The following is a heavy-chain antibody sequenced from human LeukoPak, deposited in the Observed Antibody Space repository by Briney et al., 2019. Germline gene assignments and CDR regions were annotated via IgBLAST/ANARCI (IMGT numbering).Heavy chain of an antibody. CDR2: IIPIFGTA. J-gene: IGHJ4*02. V-gene: IGHV1-69*05. D-gene: IGHD2/OR15-2a*01. CDR3: ARDVNSRGPFDY. CDR1: GGTFSSYA. Sequence: ASVKVSCKASGGTFSSYAISWVRQAPGQGLEWMGGIIPIFGTANYAQKFQGRVTITTDESTSTAYMELSSLRSEDTAVYYCARDVNSRGPFDYWAREPWSPSPQ.